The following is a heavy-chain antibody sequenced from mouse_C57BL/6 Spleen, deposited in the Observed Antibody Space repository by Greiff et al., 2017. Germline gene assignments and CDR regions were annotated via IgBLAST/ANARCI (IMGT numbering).Heavy chain of an antibody. CDR2: ISYDGSN. V-gene: IGHV3-6*01. D-gene: IGHD1-1*01. J-gene: IGHJ1*03. CDR3: ARDPDYYGSIYWYFDV. CDR1: GYSITSGYY. Sequence: EVQLVESGPGLVKPSQSLSLTCSVTGYSITSGYYWNWIRQFPGNKLEWMGYISYDGSNNYNPSLKNRISITRDTSKNQFFLKLNSVTTEDTATYYCARDPDYYGSIYWYFDVWGTGTTVTVSS.